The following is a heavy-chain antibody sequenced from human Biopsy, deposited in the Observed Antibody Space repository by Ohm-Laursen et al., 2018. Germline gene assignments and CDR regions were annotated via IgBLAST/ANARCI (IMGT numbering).Heavy chain of an antibody. V-gene: IGHV3-9*01. J-gene: IGHJ3*01. Sequence: SLRLSCTASGFRFDDYAMHWVRQVPGKGLEWVSGISWNGGTIGYADSVKGRFTISRDDAKNSLHLQMDSLRPEDTALYYCTKACCSGSYYDGFDVWGQGTVVTVSS. CDR2: ISWNGGTI. CDR3: TKACCSGSYYDGFDV. CDR1: GFRFDDYA. D-gene: IGHD1-26*01.